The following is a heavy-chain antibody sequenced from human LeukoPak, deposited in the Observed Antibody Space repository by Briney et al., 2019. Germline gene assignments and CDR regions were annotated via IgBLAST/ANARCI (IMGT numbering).Heavy chain of an antibody. CDR1: GGSISSYY. D-gene: IGHD1-14*01. Sequence: SETLSLTCTVSGGSISSYYWSWIRQPPGKGMEWIAYIYYSGSTNYNPSLKSRVTISVDTSKNQFSLKLSSVTAADTAVYYCARQPGGTAAFDIWAQGTRVTVSS. CDR2: IYYSGST. V-gene: IGHV4-59*08. J-gene: IGHJ3*02. CDR3: ARQPGGTAAFDI.